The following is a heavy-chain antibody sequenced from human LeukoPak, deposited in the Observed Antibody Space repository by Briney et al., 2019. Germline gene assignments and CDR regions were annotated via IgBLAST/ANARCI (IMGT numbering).Heavy chain of an antibody. J-gene: IGHJ5*02. V-gene: IGHV4-4*02. CDR1: GGSISSSNW. Sequence: SETLSLTCAVSGGSISSSNWGSWVRQPPGKGLEWIGEIYHSGSANYNPSLKSRVTISADKSKTQLSLKLSSVTAADTAVYYCARLTTLVRGLEEWFDPWGQGTLVTVSS. D-gene: IGHD3-10*01. CDR2: IYHSGSA. CDR3: ARLTTLVRGLEEWFDP.